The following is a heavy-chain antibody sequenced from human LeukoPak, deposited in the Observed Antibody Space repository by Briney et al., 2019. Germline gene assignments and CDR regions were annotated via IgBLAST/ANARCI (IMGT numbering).Heavy chain of an antibody. J-gene: IGHJ6*02. CDR2: IYYSGST. CDR1: GGSISSGGYY. D-gene: IGHD2-15*01. V-gene: IGHV4-31*03. Sequence: SQTLSLTCTVSGGSISSGGYYWSWLRQHPGKGLEWIGDIYYSGSTYYNPSLKSRVTISVDTSKNQFSLKLSSVTAADTAVYYCARLGYCSGGSCYYYYYGMDVWGQGTTVTVSS. CDR3: ARLGYCSGGSCYYYYYGMDV.